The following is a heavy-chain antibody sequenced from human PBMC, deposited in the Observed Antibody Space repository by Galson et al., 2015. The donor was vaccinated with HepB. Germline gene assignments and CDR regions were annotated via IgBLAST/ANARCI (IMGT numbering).Heavy chain of an antibody. D-gene: IGHD5-24*01. J-gene: IGHJ4*02. CDR2: IYHSGST. CDR1: GGSISSSNW. CDR3: ASGTTDGYNSIYFDY. V-gene: IGHV4-4*02. Sequence: SETLSLTCAVSGGSISSSNWWSWVRQPPGKGLEWIGEIYHSGSTNYNPSLKSRVTISVDKSKNQFSLKLSSVTAADTAVYYCASGTTDGYNSIYFDYWGQGTLVTVSS.